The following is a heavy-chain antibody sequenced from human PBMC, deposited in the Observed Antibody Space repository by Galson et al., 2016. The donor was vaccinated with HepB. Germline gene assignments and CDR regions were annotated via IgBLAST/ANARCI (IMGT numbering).Heavy chain of an antibody. V-gene: IGHV3-48*02. CDR3: ARDTAFYARASGMDV. CDR1: GFTFSTYS. CDR2: ISDTSRAI. D-gene: IGHD3-16*01. J-gene: IGHJ6*02. Sequence: SLRLSCAASGFTFSTYSMNWVRQAPGKGLEWISYISDTSRAIYYADSVKGRFTISRDNGKNSLYLQMNSLRDEGTAIYYCARDTAFYARASGMDVWGQGTTVTVSS.